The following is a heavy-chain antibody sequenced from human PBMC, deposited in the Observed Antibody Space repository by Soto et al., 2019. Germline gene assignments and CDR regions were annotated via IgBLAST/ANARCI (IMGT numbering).Heavy chain of an antibody. D-gene: IGHD5-12*01. Sequence: PGGSLRLSCTTSGFTFSTYGMHWVRQAPGKGLEWVATIWYHGNTYYYKDSIKGRFAVSRDNSKNTVFLQMNTLRAEDTATYYCARDRGYGGNSVFDFCGLGPLVTVYS. V-gene: IGHV3-33*01. CDR2: IWYHGNTY. CDR3: ARDRGYGGNSVFDF. CDR1: GFTFSTYG. J-gene: IGHJ4*02.